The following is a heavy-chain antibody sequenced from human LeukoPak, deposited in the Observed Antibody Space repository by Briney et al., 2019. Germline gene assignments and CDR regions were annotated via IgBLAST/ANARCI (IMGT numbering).Heavy chain of an antibody. V-gene: IGHV3-48*03. J-gene: IGHJ6*02. D-gene: IGHD5-18*01. CDR2: ISSSGSTI. Sequence: GGSLRLSCAASGFTFSSYEMNWVRQAPGKGLEWVSYISSSGSTIYYADSVKGRFTISRDNAKNSLYLQMNSLRAEDTAVYYCVAEDTAMGGLGMDVWGQGTTVTVSS. CDR1: GFTFSSYE. CDR3: VAEDTAMGGLGMDV.